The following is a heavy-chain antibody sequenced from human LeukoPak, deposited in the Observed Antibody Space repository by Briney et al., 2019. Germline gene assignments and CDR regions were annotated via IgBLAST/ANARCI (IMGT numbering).Heavy chain of an antibody. J-gene: IGHJ3*02. CDR1: GGSISSYY. CDR3: ARDPASPGGGYGDRDEVDAFDI. V-gene: IGHV4-59*01. Sequence: SETLSLTCTVSGGSISSYYWSWIRQPPGKGLEWIGYIYYSGSTNYNPSLKSRVTISVDTSKNQFSLKLSSVTAADTAVYYCARDPASPGGGYGDRDEVDAFDIWGQGTMVTVSS. CDR2: IYYSGST. D-gene: IGHD4-17*01.